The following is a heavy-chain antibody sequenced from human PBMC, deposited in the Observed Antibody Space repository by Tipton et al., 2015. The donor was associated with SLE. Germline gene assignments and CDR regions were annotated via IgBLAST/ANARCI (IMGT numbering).Heavy chain of an antibody. V-gene: IGHV4-34*01. Sequence: LSLTCVEKGGSFSGYYWSWIRQPPGKGLEWIGEINHSGSTNYNPSLKSRVTISVDTSKNQFSLKLSSVTAADTAVYYCARVRPPLSIFGVVKGTDYYYMDVWGKGTTVTVSS. CDR2: INHSGST. D-gene: IGHD3-3*01. CDR1: GGSFSGYY. CDR3: ARVRPPLSIFGVVKGTDYYYMDV. J-gene: IGHJ6*03.